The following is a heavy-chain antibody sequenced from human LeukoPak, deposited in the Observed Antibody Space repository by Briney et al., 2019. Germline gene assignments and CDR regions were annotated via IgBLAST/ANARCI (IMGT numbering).Heavy chain of an antibody. CDR2: INSPGTTT. D-gene: IGHD2-21*02. CDR1: GFTFSRYW. V-gene: IGHV3-74*01. CDR3: AREGVTGMFDF. J-gene: IGHJ4*02. Sequence: GGSLRLSCAASGFTFSRYWMHWVRQAPGKGLVWVSHINSPGTTTTYADSVKGRFTISRDNAKNTLYLQLNSLRAEDTAVYYCAREGVTGMFDFWGQGNMVTVSS.